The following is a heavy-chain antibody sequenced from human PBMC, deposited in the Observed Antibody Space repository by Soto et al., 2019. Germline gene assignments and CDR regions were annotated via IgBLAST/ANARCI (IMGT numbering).Heavy chain of an antibody. CDR3: ARDRVGATTFFGFLDY. J-gene: IGHJ4*02. CDR1: ASIFKGHG. D-gene: IGHD1-26*01. CDR2: IRYDGSDE. V-gene: IGHV3-33*08. Sequence: QVQLVESGGGVVQPGGSLRLSCAASASIFKGHGMHWVRQAPGKGLEWVAIIRYDGSDEHYGDSVEGRFTISRDNSKNMLYLQMNSLRAEDTAVYYCARDRVGATTFFGFLDYWGQGTLVTVSS.